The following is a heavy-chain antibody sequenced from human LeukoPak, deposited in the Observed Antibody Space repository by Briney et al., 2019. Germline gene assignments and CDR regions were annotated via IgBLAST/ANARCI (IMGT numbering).Heavy chain of an antibody. CDR2: IYPGDSDT. J-gene: IGHJ3*02. Sequence: GESLKISCKGSGYSFTSYWIGWVRQMPGKGLEWMGIIYPGDSDTRYSPSLQGQVTISADKSISTAYLQWSSLKASDTAMYYCAHTSDYGDSKGAFDIWGQGTMVTVSS. D-gene: IGHD4-17*01. V-gene: IGHV5-51*01. CDR1: GYSFTSYW. CDR3: AHTSDYGDSKGAFDI.